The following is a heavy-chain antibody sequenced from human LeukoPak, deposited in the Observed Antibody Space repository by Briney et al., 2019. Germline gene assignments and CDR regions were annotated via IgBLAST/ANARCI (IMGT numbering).Heavy chain of an antibody. Sequence: PSETLSLTCTVSGGSISSYYWSWIRQPAGKGLEWIGRIYTSGSTNYNPSLKSRVTMSVDTSKNQFSLKLSSVTAADTAVYYCARDKAGDCSGGSCYDGIYYFDYWGQGTLVTVSS. V-gene: IGHV4-4*07. CDR1: GGSISSYY. CDR3: ARDKAGDCSGGSCYDGIYYFDY. J-gene: IGHJ4*02. CDR2: IYTSGST. D-gene: IGHD2-15*01.